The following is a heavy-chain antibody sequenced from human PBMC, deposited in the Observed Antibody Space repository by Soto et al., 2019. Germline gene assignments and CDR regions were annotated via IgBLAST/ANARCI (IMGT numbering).Heavy chain of an antibody. J-gene: IGHJ6*02. Sequence: PGGSLRLSCAASGFTFSSYAMSWVRQAPGKGLEWVSAISGSGGSTYYADSVKGRFTISRDNSKNTLYLQMNSLRAEDTAVYYCAKDGGDDDYDILTGSIYYYYGMDVWGQGTTVTVSS. CDR3: AKDGGDDDYDILTGSIYYYYGMDV. V-gene: IGHV3-23*01. CDR1: GFTFSSYA. CDR2: ISGSGGST. D-gene: IGHD3-9*01.